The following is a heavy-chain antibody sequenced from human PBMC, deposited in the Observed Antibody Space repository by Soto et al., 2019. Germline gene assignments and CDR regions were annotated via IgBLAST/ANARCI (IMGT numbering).Heavy chain of an antibody. CDR1: GYTFTTYA. CDR2: INAGNGKT. J-gene: IGHJ4*02. CDR3: ARAGDDCSTTNCHMLDY. V-gene: IGHV1-3*01. D-gene: IGHD2-2*02. Sequence: QVQLVQSGVAVKKPGASVKVSCKASGYTFTTYAMHWVRQAPGQRLEWMGWINAGNGKTKYSQKFQGRVTITRDTSATTAYMELSSLRSEDTAVYYCARAGDDCSTTNCHMLDYWGQGTLVTVSS.